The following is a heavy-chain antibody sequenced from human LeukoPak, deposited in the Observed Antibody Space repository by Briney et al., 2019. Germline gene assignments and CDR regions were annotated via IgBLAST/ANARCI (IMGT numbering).Heavy chain of an antibody. D-gene: IGHD3-22*01. CDR3: ARADSSGFWYFDL. V-gene: IGHV4-39*01. CDR2: IYYSGHT. CDR1: GGSISSSDYY. Sequence: SETLSLTCSVSGGSISSSDYYWGWIRQPPGKGLEWIGSIYYSGHTYYNPSLKSRLTISVDTSKNQFSLKLSSVTAADTAVYYCARADSSGFWYFDLWGRGTLVTVSS. J-gene: IGHJ2*01.